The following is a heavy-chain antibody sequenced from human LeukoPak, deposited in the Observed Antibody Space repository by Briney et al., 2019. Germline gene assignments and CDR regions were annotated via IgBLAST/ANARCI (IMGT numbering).Heavy chain of an antibody. CDR3: ARFPIYCSSTSCRGGYYFDY. V-gene: IGHV5-51*01. J-gene: IGHJ4*02. Sequence: GESLKTSCKGSGYSFTSYWIGWVRQMPGKGLEWMGIIYPGDSDTRYSPSFQGQVTISADKSISTAYLQWSSLKASDTAMYYCARFPIYCSSTSCRGGYYFDYWGQGTLVTVSS. D-gene: IGHD2-2*01. CDR1: GYSFTSYW. CDR2: IYPGDSDT.